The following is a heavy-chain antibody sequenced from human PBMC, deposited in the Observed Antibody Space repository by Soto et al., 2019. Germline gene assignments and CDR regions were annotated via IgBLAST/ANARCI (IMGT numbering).Heavy chain of an antibody. CDR1: GDSISVNTW. D-gene: IGHD6-6*01. J-gene: IGHJ1*01. V-gene: IGHV4-4*02. CDR2: ILHSGSV. Sequence: QVLLQESGPGLVKPSGTLSLTCDVSGDSISVNTWWSWVRQTPGKGLEWIGEILHSGSVNYNPSLKSRVTMSIDKSTNQVSLRLSSMTAADTALYYCAGLVGRGKFSRLQYWGQGTLVTVSS. CDR3: AGLVGRGKFSRLQY.